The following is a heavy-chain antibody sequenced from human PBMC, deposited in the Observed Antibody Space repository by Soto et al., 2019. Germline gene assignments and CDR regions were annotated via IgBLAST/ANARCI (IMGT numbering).Heavy chain of an antibody. V-gene: IGHV5-10-1*01. CDR1: GYSFTSYW. CDR3: ATFHYDSSGYYWPFDY. J-gene: IGHJ4*02. D-gene: IGHD3-22*01. CDR2: IDPSDSYT. Sequence: PGESLKISCKGSGYSFTSYWISWVRQMPGKGLEWMGRIDPSDSYTNYSPSFQGHVTISADKSISTAYLQWSSLKASDTAMYYCATFHYDSSGYYWPFDYWGQGTLVTVSS.